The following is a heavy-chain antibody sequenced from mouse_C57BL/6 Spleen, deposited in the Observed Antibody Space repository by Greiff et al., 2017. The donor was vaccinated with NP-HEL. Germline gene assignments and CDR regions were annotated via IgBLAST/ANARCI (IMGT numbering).Heavy chain of an antibody. CDR3: ARRRGSCYCNFAY. V-gene: IGHV1-69*01. CDR1: GYTFTSYW. Sequence: VQLQQPGAELVMPGASVKLSCKASGYTFTSYWMHWVKQRPGQGLEWIGEIDPADSYTNYNQKFKGKSTLTVDKSSITAYMQRSSLTSEDSAVYYCARRRGSCYCNFAYWGQGTLVTVSA. D-gene: IGHD2-1*01. J-gene: IGHJ3*01. CDR2: IDPADSYT.